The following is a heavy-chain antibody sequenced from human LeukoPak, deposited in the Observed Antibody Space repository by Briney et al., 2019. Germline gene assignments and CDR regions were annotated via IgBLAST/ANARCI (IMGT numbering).Heavy chain of an antibody. J-gene: IGHJ4*02. CDR3: ARRGSSGSGSYYFDY. Sequence: GESLKISCNASGYTFSNYWIGWVRQVPGKGLEWMGIIYPGDSDTRYSPSFQGQVTISADKSISTAYLQWSSLKASDTAMYYCARRGSSGSGSYYFDYWGQGTLVTVSS. CDR1: GYTFSNYW. CDR2: IYPGDSDT. D-gene: IGHD3-10*01. V-gene: IGHV5-51*01.